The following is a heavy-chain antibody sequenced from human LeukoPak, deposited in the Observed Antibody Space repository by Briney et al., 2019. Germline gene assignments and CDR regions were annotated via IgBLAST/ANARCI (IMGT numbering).Heavy chain of an antibody. D-gene: IGHD3-3*01. V-gene: IGHV1-2*02. Sequence: GASVKVSCKASGYTFTGYYMHWVRQAPGQGLEWMGWINPNSGGTNYAQKFQGRVTMTRDTSISTAYMELSRLRSDDTAVYYCARGITIFGIVIIEPSFDYWGQETLVTVSS. CDR2: INPNSGGT. CDR1: GYTFTGYY. J-gene: IGHJ4*02. CDR3: ARGITIFGIVIIEPSFDY.